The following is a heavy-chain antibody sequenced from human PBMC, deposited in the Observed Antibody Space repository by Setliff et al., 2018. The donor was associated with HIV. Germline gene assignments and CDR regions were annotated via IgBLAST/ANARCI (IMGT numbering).Heavy chain of an antibody. CDR3: VREKWRAFDI. Sequence: GGSLRLSCAASGFTVSSNYMSWVRQAPGKGLEWVSVINSGGTTYYADSVKGRFTISRDNSKNTLYLQMNSLRPEDTAVYYCVREKWRAFDIWGQGTVVTVSS. J-gene: IGHJ3*02. D-gene: IGHD2-8*01. V-gene: IGHV3-66*02. CDR2: INSGGTT. CDR1: GFTVSSNY.